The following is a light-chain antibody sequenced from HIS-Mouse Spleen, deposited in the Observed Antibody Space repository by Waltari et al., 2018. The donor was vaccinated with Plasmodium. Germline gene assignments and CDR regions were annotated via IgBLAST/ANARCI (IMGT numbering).Light chain of an antibody. CDR3: LLYDGGARV. V-gene: IGLV7-43*01. CDR2: SKS. J-gene: IGLJ3*02. CDR1: TGAVTSVYY. Sequence: QTVVTQEPSLTVSPGGTVPLTCASSTGAVTSVYYPNWFQLKPGQPPRALIYSKSNKHSWAPARFSGSLLGGKAALTLSGVQPEDEAEYYCLLYDGGARVFGGGTKLTVL.